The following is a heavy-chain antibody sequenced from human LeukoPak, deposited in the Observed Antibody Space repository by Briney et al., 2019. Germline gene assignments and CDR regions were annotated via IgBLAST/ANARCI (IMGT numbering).Heavy chain of an antibody. Sequence: SQTLSLTCAISGDSVSSNNAAWNWIRQSPSRGLEWLGRTYYRSKGYNDYAVSMESRITFNPDTSKNHFSLRLNSVTPEDTAVYYCARDPLTNDAFDIWGQGTMVTVSS. CDR1: GDSVSSNNAA. CDR3: ARDPLTNDAFDI. J-gene: IGHJ3*02. V-gene: IGHV6-1*01. CDR2: TYYRSKGYN. D-gene: IGHD1-1*01.